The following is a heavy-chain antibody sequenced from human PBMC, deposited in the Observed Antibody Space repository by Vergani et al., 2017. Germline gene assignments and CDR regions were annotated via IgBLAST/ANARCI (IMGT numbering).Heavy chain of an antibody. CDR2: MNPNSGNT. D-gene: IGHD6-13*01. CDR1: GYTFTSYD. CDR3: ARGPYSSSWYYYYYYMDV. J-gene: IGHJ6*03. V-gene: IGHV1-8*01. Sequence: QVQLVQSGAEVKKPGASVKVSCKASGYTFTSYDINWVRQATGQGLEWMGWMNPNSGNTGYAQKFQGRVTMTRNTSISTAYMELSSLRSEDTAVYYCARGPYSSSWYYYYYYMDVWGEGTTVTVSS.